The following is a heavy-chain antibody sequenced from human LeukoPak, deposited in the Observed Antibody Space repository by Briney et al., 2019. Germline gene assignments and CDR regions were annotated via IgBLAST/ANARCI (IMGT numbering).Heavy chain of an antibody. J-gene: IGHJ6*03. V-gene: IGHV4-34*01. CDR2: INHSGST. CDR3: ASTTFGVVMGYYYYYMDV. CDR1: GGSFSGYY. D-gene: IGHD3-3*01. Sequence: PSETLSLTCAVYGGSFSGYYWSWIRQPPGKGLEWIGEINHSGSTNYNPYLKSRVTISVDTSKNQFSLKLRSVTAADTAVYYCASTTFGVVMGYYYYYMDVWGKGTTVTVSS.